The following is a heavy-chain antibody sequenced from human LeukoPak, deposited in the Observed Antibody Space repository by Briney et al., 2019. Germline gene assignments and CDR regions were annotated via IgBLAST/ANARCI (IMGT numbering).Heavy chain of an antibody. CDR3: ARRRRGLQRPFDY. V-gene: IGHV4-39*07. J-gene: IGHJ4*02. Sequence: PSETLSLTCTVSGGSISTSNYYWGWIRQPPGKGVEWIGNIFYSGSTYYGPSLKSRLTISLDTSRNQFSLKLNSVTAADTAVYYCARRRRGLQRPFDYWGQGTLVTVSS. CDR1: GGSISTSNYY. D-gene: IGHD4-11*01. CDR2: IFYSGST.